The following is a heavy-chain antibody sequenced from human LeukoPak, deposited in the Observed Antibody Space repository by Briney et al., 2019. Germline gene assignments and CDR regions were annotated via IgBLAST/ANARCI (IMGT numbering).Heavy chain of an antibody. CDR1: GGSFSGYY. D-gene: IGHD3-16*02. CDR3: AREGRYRCPLQH. CDR2: INHSGST. J-gene: IGHJ1*01. V-gene: IGHV4-34*01. Sequence: PSETLSLTCAVYGGSFSGYYWSWIRQPPGKGLEWIGEINHSGSTNYNPSLKSRVTISVDTSKNQFSLKLSSVTAADTAVYYCAREGRYRCPLQHWGQGTLVTVSS.